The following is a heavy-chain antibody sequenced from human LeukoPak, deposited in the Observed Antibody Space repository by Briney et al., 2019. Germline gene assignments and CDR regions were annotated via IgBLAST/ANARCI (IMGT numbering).Heavy chain of an antibody. Sequence: LGSSVKVSCKASGYTFTGYYIHWVRQAPGQGLECMGWINPNSGGTNYAQKFQGRGTMTRDTCISTAYLELRRLRSDDPAVYYCARGGSGSYFSWLDPWGQGALVTVSS. CDR3: ARGGSGSYFSWLDP. D-gene: IGHD3-10*01. CDR2: INPNSGGT. J-gene: IGHJ5*02. V-gene: IGHV1-2*03. CDR1: GYTFTGYY.